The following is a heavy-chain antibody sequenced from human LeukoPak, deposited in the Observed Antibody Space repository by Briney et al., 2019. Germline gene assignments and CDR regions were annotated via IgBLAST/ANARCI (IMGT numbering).Heavy chain of an antibody. CDR3: ATHGSAHYYMDV. J-gene: IGHJ6*03. D-gene: IGHD2-2*03. CDR2: ISGSGSGT. V-gene: IGHV3-23*01. Sequence: GGSLRLSCAASGFTFSSYGMHWVRQAPGKGLEWVSGISGSGSGTYYADSVKGRFTISRDNSKNTLHLQMNSLRAEDTAVYYCATHGSAHYYMDVWGKGTTVTISS. CDR1: GFTFSSYG.